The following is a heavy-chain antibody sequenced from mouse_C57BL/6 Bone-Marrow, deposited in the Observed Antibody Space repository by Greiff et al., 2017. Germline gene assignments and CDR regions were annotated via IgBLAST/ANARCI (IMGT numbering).Heavy chain of an antibody. CDR1: GYAFTNYW. Sequence: QVQLQQSGAELVRPGTSVKVSCKASGYAFTNYWIEWVKQRPGQGLEWIGVINPGSGGTNYNEKFKGKATLTADKSSSTAYMQLSSLTSADSAVYFCTRDDSAGFAYWGQGTLVTVSA. CDR3: TRDDSAGFAY. D-gene: IGHD2-4*01. CDR2: INPGSGGT. J-gene: IGHJ3*01. V-gene: IGHV1-54*01.